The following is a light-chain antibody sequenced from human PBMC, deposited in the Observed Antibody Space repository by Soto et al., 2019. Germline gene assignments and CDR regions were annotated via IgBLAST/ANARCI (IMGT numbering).Light chain of an antibody. J-gene: IGKJ2*01. V-gene: IGKV3-20*01. CDR2: GAS. Sequence: EIVLTQSPGTLSLSPGERATLSCRASQSVSSSYLAWYQQKPGQAPRLLIYGASSMATGIPDRFSGSGSGTDFDLTISRLEPEDVAVYYCQQYGSSPYTFGQGTKLEIK. CDR3: QQYGSSPYT. CDR1: QSVSSSY.